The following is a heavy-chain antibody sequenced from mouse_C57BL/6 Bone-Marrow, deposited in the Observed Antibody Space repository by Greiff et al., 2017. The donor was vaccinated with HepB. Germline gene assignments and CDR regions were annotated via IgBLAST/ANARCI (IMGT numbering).Heavy chain of an antibody. V-gene: IGHV5-16*01. J-gene: IGHJ3*01. D-gene: IGHD3-2*02. CDR3: ARDEGAQATLAWFAY. CDR1: GFTFSDYY. CDR2: INYDGSST. Sequence: EVKLMESEGGLVQPGSSMKLSCTASGFTFSDYYMAWVRQVPEKGLEWVANINYDGSSTYYLDSLKSRFIISRDNAKNILYLQMSSLKSEDTATYYCARDEGAQATLAWFAYWGQGTLVTVSA.